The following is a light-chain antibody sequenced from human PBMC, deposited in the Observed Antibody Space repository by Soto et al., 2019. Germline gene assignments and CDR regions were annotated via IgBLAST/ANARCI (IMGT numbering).Light chain of an antibody. V-gene: IGKV2-28*01. Sequence: DIVMTQSPLSLPVTPGEPASISCRSSQSLLHSNGYNYLDWYLQKPGQSPQLLIYLGSNRASGVPDRFSGSGSGTDFTLKISRVEAEDVGGSYCMQALQSPLTFGGGTKLEIK. J-gene: IGKJ4*01. CDR3: MQALQSPLT. CDR2: LGS. CDR1: QSLLHSNGYNY.